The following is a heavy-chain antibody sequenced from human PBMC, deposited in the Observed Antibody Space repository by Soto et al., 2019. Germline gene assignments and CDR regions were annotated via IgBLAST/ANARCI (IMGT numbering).Heavy chain of an antibody. J-gene: IGHJ2*01. CDR3: ARRGYCSGGSCYGSYWYFDL. Sequence: QVQLVQSGAEVKKPGASVKVSCKASGYTFTSYYMHWVRQAPGQGLEWMGIINPSGGSTSYAQKFQGRVSMTRDTSTSTVYMELSSLRSEDTAVYFCARRGYCSGGSCYGSYWYFDLWGRGTLVTVSS. V-gene: IGHV1-46*01. D-gene: IGHD2-15*01. CDR1: GYTFTSYY. CDR2: INPSGGST.